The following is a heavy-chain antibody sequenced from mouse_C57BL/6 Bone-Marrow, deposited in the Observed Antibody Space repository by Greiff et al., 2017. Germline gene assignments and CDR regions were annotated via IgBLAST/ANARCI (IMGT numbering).Heavy chain of an antibody. CDR3: ARLTVVAYYFDY. CDR2: ISDGGSYT. Sequence: EVMLVESGGGLVKPGGSLKLSCAASGFTFSSYAMSWVRQTPEKRLEWVATISDGGSYTSYPDTVKGRFTISRDNAKNNLYLQMSHLKSEDTAMYYCARLTVVAYYFDYWGQGTTLTVSS. V-gene: IGHV5-4*03. J-gene: IGHJ2*01. CDR1: GFTFSSYA. D-gene: IGHD1-1*01.